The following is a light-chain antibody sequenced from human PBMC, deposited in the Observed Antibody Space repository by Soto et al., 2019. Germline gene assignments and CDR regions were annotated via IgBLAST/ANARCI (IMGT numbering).Light chain of an antibody. CDR1: SGHSNYA. J-gene: IGLJ2*01. CDR2: LNSDGSH. Sequence: QPVLTQSPSASASLGASVKLTCTLSSGHSNYAIAWHQQQPEKGPRYLMKLNSDGSHSKWDGIPHRFSGSSAGAERYLTISSLQSEEEADYYCQTWGAGIVVFGGGTKRTVL. V-gene: IGLV4-69*01. CDR3: QTWGAGIVV.